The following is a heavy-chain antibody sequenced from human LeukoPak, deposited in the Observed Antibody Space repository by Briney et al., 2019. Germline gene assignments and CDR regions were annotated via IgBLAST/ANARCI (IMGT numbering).Heavy chain of an antibody. V-gene: IGHV1-18*01. Sequence: ASVKVSCKASGYTFTSYGINWVRLAPGQGLEWTGWISAYNGNTNYAQKLQGRVTMTTDTSTSTAYMELRSLRSDDTAVYYCAREVPYDTSVYYQPFDYWGQGTLVTVSS. D-gene: IGHD3-22*01. CDR3: AREVPYDTSVYYQPFDY. J-gene: IGHJ4*02. CDR1: GYTFTSYG. CDR2: ISAYNGNT.